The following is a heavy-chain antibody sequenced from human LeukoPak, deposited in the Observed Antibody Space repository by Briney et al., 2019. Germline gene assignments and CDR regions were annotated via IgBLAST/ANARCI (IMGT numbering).Heavy chain of an antibody. V-gene: IGHV3-20*04. J-gene: IGHJ6*03. CDR2: IRNGGST. Sequence: PGGSLRLSCAASGFTFDDYGMNWVRQAPGKGLEWVSGIRNGGSTGYADSVKGRFTISRDNAKNSLYLQMNSLRAEDTALYYCARVYELREEDYYYYYMDVWGKGTTVTVSS. CDR3: ARVYELREEDYYYYYMDV. D-gene: IGHD5/OR15-5a*01. CDR1: GFTFDDYG.